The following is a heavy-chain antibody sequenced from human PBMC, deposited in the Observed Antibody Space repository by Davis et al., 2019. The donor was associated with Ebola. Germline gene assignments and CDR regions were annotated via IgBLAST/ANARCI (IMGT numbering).Heavy chain of an antibody. V-gene: IGHV1-24*01. D-gene: IGHD3-10*01. Sequence: AASVEVSCKVSDYTLREISIHWVRLAPRIGLEWMGSSDPEAESIYAQKFQGRVTMTEDTSTNTAYMELSSLKSEETGVYYCTVGGIGGMGDYWGQGTRVTVSS. CDR2: SDPEAES. CDR3: TVGGIGGMGDY. J-gene: IGHJ4*02. CDR1: DYTLREIS.